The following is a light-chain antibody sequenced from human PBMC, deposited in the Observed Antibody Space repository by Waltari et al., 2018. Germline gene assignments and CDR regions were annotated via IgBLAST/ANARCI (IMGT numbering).Light chain of an antibody. V-gene: IGKV3-15*01. Sequence: EILLTQSPDTLSVSPGERVTLSCRASESSATNLAWYQQIPGQAPRLLIFHASSRATDSPAKFSGSGSGTEFTLTISSLQAEDFAVYYCQQYNNWPPSTFGQGTKVEFK. CDR1: ESSATN. CDR3: QQYNNWPPST. J-gene: IGKJ1*01. CDR2: HAS.